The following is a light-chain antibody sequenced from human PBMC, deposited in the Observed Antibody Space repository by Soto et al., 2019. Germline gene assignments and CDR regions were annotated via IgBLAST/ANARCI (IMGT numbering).Light chain of an antibody. CDR3: QQYDDITALT. V-gene: IGKV1-33*01. CDR1: QDINSR. Sequence: DIQMTQSPSSLSASVGDRVTITCQASQDINSRLNWYQQKPGKAPKLLIYDVSNLQTGVPSRFRLSGSASEFTLHISSLQPEDFSTYCCQQYDDITALTFGGGTNVEMK. CDR2: DVS. J-gene: IGKJ4*01.